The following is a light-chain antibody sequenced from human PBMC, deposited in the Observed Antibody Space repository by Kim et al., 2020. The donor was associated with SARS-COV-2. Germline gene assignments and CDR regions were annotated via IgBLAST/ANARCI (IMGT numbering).Light chain of an antibody. Sequence: ETVMTQSPATLSVSPGERATLSCRASQTISSNLVWYQQKPGQAPRLLIYGASTRVTGIPARFSGSGSGTEFTLTISSLQSEDFAVYYCQQYNNWPRTFGQGTKVDIK. CDR3: QQYNNWPRT. V-gene: IGKV3-15*01. J-gene: IGKJ1*01. CDR1: QTISSN. CDR2: GAS.